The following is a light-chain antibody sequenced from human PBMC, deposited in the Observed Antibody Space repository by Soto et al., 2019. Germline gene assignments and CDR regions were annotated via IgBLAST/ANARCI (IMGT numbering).Light chain of an antibody. Sequence: VVMKHSPATLSVTTGERATLSCRASQSVNSNLACYQQKPGQAPRLLIYAASTRATGIPARFSGSGSGTEFTLTISSLQSEDFAVYYCQQYNNWPRTFGQGTKVDI. CDR2: AAS. CDR1: QSVNSN. V-gene: IGKV3-15*01. CDR3: QQYNNWPRT. J-gene: IGKJ1*01.